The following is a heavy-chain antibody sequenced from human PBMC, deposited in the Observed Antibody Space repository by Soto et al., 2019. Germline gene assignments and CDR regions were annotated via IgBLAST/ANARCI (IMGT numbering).Heavy chain of an antibody. V-gene: IGHV1-58*02. Sequence: ASVKVSCKASGFTFTSSAMQWVRQARGQGLEWIGWIGVDSGNTIYAQKFQGRVTMTTDTSTSTAYMELRSLRSDDTAVYYCARDSPPPDYWGQGTLVTVSS. CDR2: IGVDSGNT. CDR3: ARDSPPPDY. CDR1: GFTFTSSA. J-gene: IGHJ4*02.